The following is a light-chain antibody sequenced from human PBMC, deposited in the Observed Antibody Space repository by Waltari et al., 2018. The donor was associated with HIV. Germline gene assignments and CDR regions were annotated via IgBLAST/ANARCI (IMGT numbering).Light chain of an antibody. CDR3: MQALQTPGT. CDR2: LVS. Sequence: DIVMTQSPLYLPVTPGEPASIPCRSSQSLLNSNGYYYLVWYLHKLGQSPRLLSYLVSKRASGFPDSFTGSSAGTDFTLTISRVEAEDVGVYYCMQALQTPGTFGPGTRVDLK. CDR1: QSLLNSNGYYY. J-gene: IGKJ1*01. V-gene: IGKV2-28*01.